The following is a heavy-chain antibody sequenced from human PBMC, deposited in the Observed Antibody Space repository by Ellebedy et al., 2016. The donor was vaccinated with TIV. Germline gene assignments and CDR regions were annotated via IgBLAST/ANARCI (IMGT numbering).Heavy chain of an antibody. J-gene: IGHJ4*02. CDR3: ARTTGTGLLYYFDY. D-gene: IGHD1-1*01. CDR2: IYYSGST. CDR1: GGSISSSSYY. V-gene: IGHV4-39*01. Sequence: SETLSLTFTVSGGSISSSSYYWGWIRQPSGKGLEWIGSIYYSGSTYYNPSLKSRVTISVDTSKNQFSLKLSCVTAADTAVYYCARTTGTGLLYYFDYWGQGTLVTVSS.